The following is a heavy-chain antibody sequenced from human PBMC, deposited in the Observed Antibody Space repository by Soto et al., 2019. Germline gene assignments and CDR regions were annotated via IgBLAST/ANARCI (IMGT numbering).Heavy chain of an antibody. J-gene: IGHJ6*02. CDR1: GYSFTSYW. CDR2: IDPSDSYT. V-gene: IGHV5-10-1*01. D-gene: IGHD2-2*01. Sequence: GESLKISCKGSGYSFTSYWIGWVRQMPGKGLEWMGRIDPSDSYTNYSPSFQGHVTISADKSISTAYLQWSSLKASDTATYYCAITSYCSSTSCFYYYYGMDVWGQGTTVTVSS. CDR3: AITSYCSSTSCFYYYYGMDV.